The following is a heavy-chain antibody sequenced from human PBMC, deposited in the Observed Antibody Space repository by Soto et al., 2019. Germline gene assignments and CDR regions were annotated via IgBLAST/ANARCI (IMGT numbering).Heavy chain of an antibody. D-gene: IGHD3-9*01. CDR2: IYYSGST. CDR1: GGSISSGGYY. V-gene: IGHV4-30-4*08. J-gene: IGHJ4*02. CDR3: ARAGRYDILTGYYTRNFDY. Sequence: SETLSLTCTVSGGSISSGGYYWSWIRQHPGKGLEWIGYIYYSGSTYYNPSPKSRVTISVDTSKNQFSLKLSSVTAADTAVYYCARAGRYDILTGYYTRNFDYWGQGTLVTVSS.